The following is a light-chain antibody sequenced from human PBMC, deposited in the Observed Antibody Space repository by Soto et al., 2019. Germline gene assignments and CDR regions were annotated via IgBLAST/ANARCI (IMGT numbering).Light chain of an antibody. CDR2: GAS. CDR1: QSVSSN. Sequence: EIVMTQSPATLSVSPGDRATLSCRASQSVSSNLAWYQQKPGQAPRLLIYGASTGATGIPARFSGSGSGTEFTLTITSLQSEDFAVYHCQQYNDWPPWTFGQGTKVEIK. J-gene: IGKJ1*01. CDR3: QQYNDWPPWT. V-gene: IGKV3-15*01.